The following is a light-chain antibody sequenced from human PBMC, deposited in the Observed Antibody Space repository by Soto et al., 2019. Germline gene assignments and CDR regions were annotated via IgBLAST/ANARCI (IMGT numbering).Light chain of an antibody. CDR2: AAS. Sequence: DIVLTQSPSTLSLSPGDRGTLSCRASQSVSSSYLAWYQQKAGPPPRLLIYAASSRATGIPDRFSGSWSGTDFTPTITRLQPEDFAVYYCQQYGSPGTFGQGTKVEIK. J-gene: IGKJ1*01. V-gene: IGKV3-20*01. CDR1: QSVSSSY. CDR3: QQYGSPGT.